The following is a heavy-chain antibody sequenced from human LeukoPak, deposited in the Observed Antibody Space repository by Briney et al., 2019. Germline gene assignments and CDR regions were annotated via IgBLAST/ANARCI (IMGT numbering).Heavy chain of an antibody. CDR3: PRQTTEYGSSHSSSSGMNA. D-gene: IGHD6-6*01. J-gene: IGHJ6*02. CDR1: GGSISSGGYY. CDR2: IYYSGST. V-gene: IGHV4-61*08. Sequence: SETLSLTCTVSGGSISSGGYYWSWIRQPPGKGLEWIGYIYYSGSTNYNPSLKSRVTISVDTSKNQFSLKLSSVTAADTAVYSCPRQTTEYGSSHSSSSGMNAWAQGPTVTASS.